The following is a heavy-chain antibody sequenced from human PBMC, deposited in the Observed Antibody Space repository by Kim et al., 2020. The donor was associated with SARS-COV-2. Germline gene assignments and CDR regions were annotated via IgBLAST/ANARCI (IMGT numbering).Heavy chain of an antibody. V-gene: IGHV5-51*01. CDR2: T. CDR3: ARSEVITPPDY. D-gene: IGHD1-20*01. Sequence: TKYRPSFQGQVTISAEKSISTAYLQWSSLKASDTAMYYCARSEVITPPDYWGQGTLVTVSS. J-gene: IGHJ4*02.